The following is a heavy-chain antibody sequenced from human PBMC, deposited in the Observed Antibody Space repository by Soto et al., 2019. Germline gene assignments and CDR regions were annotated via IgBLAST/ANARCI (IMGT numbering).Heavy chain of an antibody. J-gene: IGHJ6*02. CDR1: GFTFSSYS. D-gene: IGHD6-19*01. V-gene: IGHV3-21*01. CDR3: AREALEWGSSGRLDYYYGMDV. Sequence: GGSLRLSCAAPGFTFSSYSMNWVRQAPGKGLEWVSSISSSSSYIYYADSVKGRFTISRDNAKNSLYLQMNSLRAEDTAVYYCAREALEWGSSGRLDYYYGMDVWGQGTTVTVSS. CDR2: ISSSSSYI.